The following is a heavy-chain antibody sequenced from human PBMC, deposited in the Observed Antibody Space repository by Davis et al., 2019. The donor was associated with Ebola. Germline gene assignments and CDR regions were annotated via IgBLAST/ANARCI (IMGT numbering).Heavy chain of an antibody. D-gene: IGHD3-16*01. J-gene: IGHJ5*02. CDR2: ISGSGGST. Sequence: GESLKISCAASGFTFSSYTMNWVRQAPGKGLEWVSAISGSGGSTYYADSVKGRFTISRDNSKNTLYLQMNSLRAEDTAVYYCARAIGGRGGWFDPWGQGTLVTVSS. CDR3: ARAIGGRGGWFDP. V-gene: IGHV3-23*01. CDR1: GFTFSSYT.